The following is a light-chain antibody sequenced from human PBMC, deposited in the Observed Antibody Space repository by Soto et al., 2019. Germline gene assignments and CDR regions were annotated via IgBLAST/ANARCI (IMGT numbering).Light chain of an antibody. CDR2: GAS. CDR1: QSLSST. Sequence: EIVMTQSPATLSVSPGERVTLSCRASQSLSSTLAWYQQKPCQAPRLLIYGASTRATDIPARFSGSGSGTEFTLTISSLQSEDFAVYFCQQYNNWPLAFGQGTRLEI. CDR3: QQYNNWPLA. V-gene: IGKV3-15*01. J-gene: IGKJ5*01.